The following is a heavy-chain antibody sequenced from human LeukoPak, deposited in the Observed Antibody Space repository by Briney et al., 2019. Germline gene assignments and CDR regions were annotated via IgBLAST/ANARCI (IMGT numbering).Heavy chain of an antibody. V-gene: IGHV1-46*01. Sequence: GASVKVSCKASGYTFTKYLIHWVRQVPGQGLEWMGLINPTGGGTTYAQKFQGRVTMTSDTSTSTVYMDLYSLKSEDTAVYLCAREPVGSSWGGPDYWGQGTLVTVSS. CDR1: GYTFTKYL. CDR3: AREPVGSSWGGPDY. J-gene: IGHJ4*02. D-gene: IGHD3-16*01. CDR2: INPTGGGT.